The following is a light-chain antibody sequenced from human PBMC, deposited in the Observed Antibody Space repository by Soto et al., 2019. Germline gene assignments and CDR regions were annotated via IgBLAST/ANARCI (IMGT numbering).Light chain of an antibody. Sequence: IQMTQSPSTLSASVGDRVTITCRASQTISSWLAWYQQKPGKAPKLLIYKASTLEGGVPSRFSGSGSGTEFNITISSLQPDDFATYFCQQYNTYPLTFGGGTKVDI. CDR2: KAS. V-gene: IGKV1-5*03. J-gene: IGKJ4*01. CDR3: QQYNTYPLT. CDR1: QTISSW.